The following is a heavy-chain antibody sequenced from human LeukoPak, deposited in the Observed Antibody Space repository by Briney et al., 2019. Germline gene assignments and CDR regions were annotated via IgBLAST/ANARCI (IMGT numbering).Heavy chain of an antibody. CDR1: GYTFTSYY. J-gene: IGHJ3*02. D-gene: IGHD3-3*01. CDR3: ARGHDFWSGYSGNDAFDI. CDR2: INPSGGST. V-gene: IGHV1-46*01. Sequence: ASVKVSCKASGYTFTSYYMHWVRQAPGQGLEWMGIINPSGGSTSYAQKFQGRVTMTRDMSTSTVYMELSSLRSEDTAVYYCARGHDFWSGYSGNDAFDIWGQGTMVTVSS.